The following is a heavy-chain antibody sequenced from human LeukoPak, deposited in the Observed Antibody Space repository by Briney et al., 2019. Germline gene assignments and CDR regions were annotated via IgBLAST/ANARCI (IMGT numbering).Heavy chain of an antibody. D-gene: IGHD2-8*01. J-gene: IGHJ4*02. CDR2: IYPDDSDT. CDR1: GYTFTSYY. V-gene: IGHV5-51*01. CDR3: ARRECTNSVCYFDY. Sequence: KVSCKASGYTFTSYYMHWVRQAPGQGLEWMGIIYPDDSDTRNSPSFQGQVTLSADQSISTAYLQWSSLRASDTAMYYCARRECTNSVCYFDYWGQGTLVTVSS.